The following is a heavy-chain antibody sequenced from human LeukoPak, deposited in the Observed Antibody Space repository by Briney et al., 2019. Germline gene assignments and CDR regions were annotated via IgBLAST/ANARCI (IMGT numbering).Heavy chain of an antibody. CDR2: TRGSGSGIDCGN. V-gene: IGHV3-21*05. J-gene: IGHJ4*02. CDR3: ARDDNWGFDY. D-gene: IGHD7-27*01. CDR1: GFAFSDYS. Sequence: GGSLRLSCAASGFAFSDYSMNWVRQAPGKGLEWVANTRGSGSGIDCGNYYAGAAKGRFTISRDNAKNSLYLQMNSLRAEDTAFYYCARDDNWGFDYWGQGALVTVSS.